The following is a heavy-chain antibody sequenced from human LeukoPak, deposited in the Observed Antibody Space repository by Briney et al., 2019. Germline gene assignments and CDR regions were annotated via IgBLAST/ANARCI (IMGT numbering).Heavy chain of an antibody. D-gene: IGHD6-13*01. V-gene: IGHV6-1*01. CDR2: TYYRSKWYN. CDR3: ARDMGGSSWYSRWAFDF. J-gene: IGHJ3*01. CDR1: GDSVSSNSAA. Sequence: SQTLSLTCAISGDSVSSNSAAWNWIRQSPSRGLEWLGRTYYRSKWYNDYAVSVKSRITINPDTSQNQFSLHLNSVTPEDTAVYYCARDMGGSSWYSRWAFDFWGQGTMVTVSS.